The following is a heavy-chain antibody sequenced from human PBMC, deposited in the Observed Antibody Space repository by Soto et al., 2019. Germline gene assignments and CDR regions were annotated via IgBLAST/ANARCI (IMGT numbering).Heavy chain of an antibody. CDR2: MYNTGST. V-gene: IGHV4-59*01. Sequence: PSETLSLTCTVSGGSISGYYWSWIRQPPGKGLEWIGYMYNTGSTVYNPSFKSRVTISVDTSKNQFSLKLNPVTAADTAVYYCARDLWDYCGTHRDPQAVWAQGTTVPVSS. J-gene: IGHJ6*02. D-gene: IGHD2-21*01. CDR3: ARDLWDYCGTHRDPQAV. CDR1: GGSISGYY.